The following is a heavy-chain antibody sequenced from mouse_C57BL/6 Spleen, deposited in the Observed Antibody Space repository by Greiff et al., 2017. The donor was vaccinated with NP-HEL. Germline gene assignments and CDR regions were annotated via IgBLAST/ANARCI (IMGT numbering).Heavy chain of an antibody. CDR3: ARYPSISMDY. J-gene: IGHJ4*01. Sequence: VKLQESGAELMKPGASVKLSCKATGYTFTGYWIEWVKQRPGHGLEWIGEILPGSGSTNSNEKFKGKATFTADTSSNTAYMQLSSLTTEDSAIYYCARYPSISMDYWGQGTSVTVSS. CDR1: GYTFTGYW. V-gene: IGHV1-9*01. CDR2: ILPGSGST.